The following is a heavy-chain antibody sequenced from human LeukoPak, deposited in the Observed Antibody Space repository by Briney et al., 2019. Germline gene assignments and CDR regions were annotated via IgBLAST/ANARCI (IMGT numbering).Heavy chain of an antibody. D-gene: IGHD6-13*01. CDR1: GFTFISYW. Sequence: GGSLRLSCAASGFTFISYWMHWVRQAPGKGLVWVSRINSDGSSTSYADSAKGRFTISRDNAKNTLYLQMNTLRAEDTAVYYCARAVYSSMDVWGQGTTVTVSS. J-gene: IGHJ6*02. CDR3: ARAVYSSMDV. CDR2: INSDGSST. V-gene: IGHV3-74*01.